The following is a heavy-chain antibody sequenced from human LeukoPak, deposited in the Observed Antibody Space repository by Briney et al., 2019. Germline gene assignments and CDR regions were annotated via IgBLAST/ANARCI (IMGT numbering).Heavy chain of an antibody. V-gene: IGHV3-48*03. CDR1: GFTFSSYE. D-gene: IGHD6-19*01. CDR3: ARISALAVAGIN. J-gene: IGHJ4*02. CDR2: IGSSGSTI. Sequence: GGSLRLSCAASGFTFSSYEMNSVRQAPGKGLEWVSYIGSSGSTIYYADSVKGRFTISRDNAKKSLYPQMNSLTAEDTAVYYWARISALAVAGINWGQGTLVTVSS.